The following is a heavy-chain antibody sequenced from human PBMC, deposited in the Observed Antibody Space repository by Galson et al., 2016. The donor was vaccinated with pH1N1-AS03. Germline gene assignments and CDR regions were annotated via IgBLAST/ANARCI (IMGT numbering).Heavy chain of an antibody. CDR3: ARDQGYCSGGHCLVHLDY. CDR2: FCPSGSEK. Sequence: SLSLSCASFGFDFYGSQMSVLRQAGGERTVCVAFFCPSGSEKYYEDSVRGRFTVSRDNTKNLLYLEMNNLRVEDTAVYYCARDQGYCSGGHCLVHLDYGSNGTRGT. V-gene: IGHV3-7*01. CDR1: GFDFYGSQ. D-gene: IGHD2-15*01. J-gene: IGHJ4*01.